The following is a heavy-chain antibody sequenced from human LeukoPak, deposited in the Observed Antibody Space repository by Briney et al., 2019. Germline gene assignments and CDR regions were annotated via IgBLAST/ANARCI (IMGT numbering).Heavy chain of an antibody. J-gene: IGHJ4*02. CDR1: RGFISRYY. D-gene: IGHD6-13*01. CDR2: IYYSGST. CDR3: ASHRTTHEQQLVH. V-gene: IGHV4-59*08. Sequence: PSETLSLTCTVSRGFISRYYWSWIRQPPGKGLEWIGYIYYSGSTNYNPSLKSRVTISVDTSKNQFSLKLSSVTAADTAVYYCASHRTTHEQQLVHWGQGTLVTVSS.